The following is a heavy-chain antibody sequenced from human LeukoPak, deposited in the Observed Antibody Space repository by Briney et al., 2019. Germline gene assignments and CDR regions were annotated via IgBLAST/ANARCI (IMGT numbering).Heavy chain of an antibody. D-gene: IGHD1-1*01. J-gene: IGHJ5*02. CDR3: ARTGYNWNDVGFDP. V-gene: IGHV1-18*04. CDR2: ISAYNGNT. CDR1: GYTFTSYG. Sequence: EASVKVSCKASGYTFTSYGISWMRQAPGQGLEWMGWISAYNGNTNYAQKLQGRVTMTTDTSTSTAYMELRSLRSDDTAVYYCARTGYNWNDVGFDPWGQGTLVTVSS.